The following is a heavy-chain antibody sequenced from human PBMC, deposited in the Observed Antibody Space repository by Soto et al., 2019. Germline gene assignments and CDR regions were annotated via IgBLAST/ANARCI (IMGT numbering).Heavy chain of an antibody. Sequence: ITLKESGPTLVKPTQTLTLTCTFSGFSLSTSGVGVGWIRQPPGKALEWLALIYWDDDKRYSPSLKSRLTITKDDSKNQVVLTMTNMDPVETATYYCAHRPRFSNSQYYFDYWGQGTLVTVSS. CDR2: IYWDDDK. CDR1: GFSLSTSGVG. CDR3: AHRPRFSNSQYYFDY. J-gene: IGHJ4*02. D-gene: IGHD6-13*01. V-gene: IGHV2-5*02.